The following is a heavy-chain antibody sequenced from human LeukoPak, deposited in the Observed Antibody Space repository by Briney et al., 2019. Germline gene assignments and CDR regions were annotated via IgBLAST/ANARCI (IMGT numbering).Heavy chain of an antibody. CDR2: ITSSGDTT. J-gene: IGHJ4*02. CDR1: GFTFSNYA. Sequence: GGSLRLSCAASGFTFSNYAMRWVRQAPGKGLEWVSSITSSGDTTYYTDSVRGRFTISRDNSKNTLYLQMHSLRAEDTALYYCADSNYWYPVDYWGQGTLVTVFS. D-gene: IGHD4-11*01. CDR3: ADSNYWYPVDY. V-gene: IGHV3-23*01.